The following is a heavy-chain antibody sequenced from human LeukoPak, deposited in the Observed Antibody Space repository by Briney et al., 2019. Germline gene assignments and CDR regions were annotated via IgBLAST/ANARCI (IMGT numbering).Heavy chain of an antibody. D-gene: IGHD1-26*01. Sequence: GGSLRLSCAASGFTFSSYAMHWVRQAPGKGLEWVAFISNDGSNKYYADSVKGRFTISRDNSKNTLFLQMSSLRAGDTAVYYCAKDNSYSGSLYWGQGTLVTVSS. V-gene: IGHV3-30-3*01. J-gene: IGHJ4*02. CDR2: ISNDGSNK. CDR3: AKDNSYSGSLY. CDR1: GFTFSSYA.